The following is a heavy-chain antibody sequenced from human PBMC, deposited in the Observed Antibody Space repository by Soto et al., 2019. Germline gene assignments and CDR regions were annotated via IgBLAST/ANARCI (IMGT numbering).Heavy chain of an antibody. Sequence: ASVKVSCKASGYTFTSYAMHWLRQAPGQRPEWMGWINTGNGNTKYSQKFQGRVTITRHTYARTAYMDLSSLRSEDTAVYYCARDGVTAVAGTFAFDIWGQGTMVTVSS. CDR2: INTGNGNT. J-gene: IGHJ3*02. CDR1: GYTFTSYA. D-gene: IGHD6-19*01. V-gene: IGHV1-3*04. CDR3: ARDGVTAVAGTFAFDI.